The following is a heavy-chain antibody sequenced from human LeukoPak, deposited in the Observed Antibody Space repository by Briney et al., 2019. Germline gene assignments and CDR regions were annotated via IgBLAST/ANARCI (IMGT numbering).Heavy chain of an antibody. D-gene: IGHD2-2*01. CDR1: GFTFSSYG. Sequence: GGXLRLSCAASGFTFSSYGMHWVRQAPGKGLEGVAFIRYDGSNKYYADSVKGRFTISRDNSKNTLYLQMNSLRAEDTAVYYCAEENCSSTSCSSGSAFDIWGQGTMVTVSS. J-gene: IGHJ3*02. CDR2: IRYDGSNK. V-gene: IGHV3-30*02. CDR3: AEENCSSTSCSSGSAFDI.